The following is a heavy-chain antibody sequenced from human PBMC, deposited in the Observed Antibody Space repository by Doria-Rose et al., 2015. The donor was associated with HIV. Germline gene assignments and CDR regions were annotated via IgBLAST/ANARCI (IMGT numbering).Heavy chain of an antibody. CDR2: IFSDDER. CDR3: ARIKSGRWYHKYYFDF. Sequence: QVQLVQSGPVLVKPTETLTLTCTVSGVSLSSPGMGGSWIRQPPGKALEWLANIFSDDERSYKTSLKSRLTSSRCTSKSQVVLTMTDMDPVDTATYYCARIKSGRWYHKYYFDFWGQGTLVIVSA. J-gene: IGHJ4*02. V-gene: IGHV2-26*01. CDR1: GVSLSSPGMG. D-gene: IGHD6-13*01.